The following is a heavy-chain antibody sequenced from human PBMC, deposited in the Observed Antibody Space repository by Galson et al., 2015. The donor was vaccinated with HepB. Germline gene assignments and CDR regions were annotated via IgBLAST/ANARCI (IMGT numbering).Heavy chain of an antibody. CDR2: IIPIFGIA. Sequence: SVKVSCKASGGTFSSYAISWVRQAPGQGLEWMGGIIPIFGIANYAQKFQGRVTITADESTSTAYMELSSLRSEDTAVYYCARDIKSSSWGGYFDYWGQGTLVTVSS. V-gene: IGHV1-69*13. CDR1: GGTFSSYA. D-gene: IGHD6-13*01. CDR3: ARDIKSSSWGGYFDY. J-gene: IGHJ4*02.